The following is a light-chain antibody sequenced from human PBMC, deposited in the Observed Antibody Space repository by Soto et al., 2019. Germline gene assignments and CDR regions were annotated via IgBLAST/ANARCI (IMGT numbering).Light chain of an antibody. CDR3: QQSYRTPRT. CDR2: AAS. CDR1: QSISSY. Sequence: DIQMTQSPSSLSASVGDRVTITCRASQSISSYLNWYQQKPRKAPKLLIYAASSLQSGVPSRFSGSGSGTDFTLTISSLQPEDFATYYCQQSYRTPRTFGPGTKVGIK. V-gene: IGKV1-39*01. J-gene: IGKJ3*01.